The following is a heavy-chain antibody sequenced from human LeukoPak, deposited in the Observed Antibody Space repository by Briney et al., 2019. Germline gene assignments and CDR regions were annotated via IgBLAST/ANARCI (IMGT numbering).Heavy chain of an antibody. J-gene: IGHJ5*01. CDR3: AKEPREYCSSTSCPNWFDS. V-gene: IGHV3-23*01. Sequence: GGSLRLSCAASGFTFNNYAMSWVRQAPGKGLEWVSAISASGGTTYYADSVKGRFTISRDNSENTLFLQMNSLRAEDTAAYYCAKEPREYCSSTSCPNWFDSWGQGTLVTVSS. CDR1: GFTFNNYA. D-gene: IGHD2-2*01. CDR2: ISASGGTT.